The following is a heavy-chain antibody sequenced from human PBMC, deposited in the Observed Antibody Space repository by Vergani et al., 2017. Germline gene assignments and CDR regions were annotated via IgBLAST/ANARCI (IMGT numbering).Heavy chain of an antibody. CDR2: MNPNSGNT. D-gene: IGHD6-19*01. Sequence: QVQLVQSGAEVKKPGASVKVSCKASGYTFTSYDINWVRQATGNGLEWMGWMNPNSGNTGYVQKVQGRVTMTRNTSISTDYMELTSLRSEDTAVYYCAAVIAVAGRFFMGYWGQGTLVTVSS. V-gene: IGHV1-8*01. J-gene: IGHJ4*02. CDR3: AAVIAVAGRFFMGY. CDR1: GYTFTSYD.